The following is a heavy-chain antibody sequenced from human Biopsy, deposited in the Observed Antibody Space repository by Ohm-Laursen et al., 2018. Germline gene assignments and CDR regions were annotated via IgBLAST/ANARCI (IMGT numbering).Heavy chain of an antibody. CDR3: ATPFQYYDSWGGYPPFDH. CDR2: IIAVSGLV. V-gene: IGHV1-69*17. CDR1: GGTFSNHA. J-gene: IGHJ4*02. D-gene: IGHD3-3*01. Sequence: GSSVKVSCKASGGTFSNHAISWVRQAPGEGLEWMGGIIAVSGLVNYAPKFQGRVSITADKSTTTAYMELSNLKSEDTAVYYCATPFQYYDSWGGYPPFDHWGRGTLVTVSS.